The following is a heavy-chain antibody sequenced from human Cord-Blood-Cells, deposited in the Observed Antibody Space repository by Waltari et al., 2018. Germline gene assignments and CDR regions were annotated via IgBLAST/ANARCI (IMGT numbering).Heavy chain of an antibody. V-gene: IGHV3-30*18. D-gene: IGHD4-17*01. Sequence: QVQLVESGGGVVQPGRSLRLSCAASGFTFSSYGMHGVRQAPGKVLELVAVISYDGSNKYYADSEKGRFTIARDNSKNTLYLQMNSLRAEDTAVYYCAKDHGPGYGDYVGGLDYWGQGTLVTVSS. J-gene: IGHJ4*02. CDR3: AKDHGPGYGDYVGGLDY. CDR1: GFTFSSYG. CDR2: ISYDGSNK.